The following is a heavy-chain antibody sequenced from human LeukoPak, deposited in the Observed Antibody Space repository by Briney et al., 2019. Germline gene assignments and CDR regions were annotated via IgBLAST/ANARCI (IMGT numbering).Heavy chain of an antibody. CDR2: ISAYNGNT. D-gene: IGHD3-22*01. V-gene: IGHV1-18*01. J-gene: IGHJ4*02. CDR1: GYTFTSYG. Sequence: ASVKVSCKASGYTFTSYGISWVRQAPGQGLEWMGWISAYNGNTNYAQKLQGRVTMTTDTSTSTAYMELRSLSSDDTAVYYCARQYYYDSSGYPFDYWGQGTLVTVSS. CDR3: ARQYYYDSSGYPFDY.